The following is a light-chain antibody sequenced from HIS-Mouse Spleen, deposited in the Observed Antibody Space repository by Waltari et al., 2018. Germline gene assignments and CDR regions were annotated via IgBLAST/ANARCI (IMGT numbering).Light chain of an antibody. Sequence: SSELTQDPAVSVALGQTVRITCQGDSLRSYYASWYQQKPGQAPVLVIYGKNNRPSGIPDRLSGSSSGNTASLTIPGARAEDEADDYWNSRDSSGNHWVFGGGTKLTVL. CDR1: SLRSYY. CDR2: GKN. CDR3: NSRDSSGNHWV. V-gene: IGLV3-19*01. J-gene: IGLJ3*02.